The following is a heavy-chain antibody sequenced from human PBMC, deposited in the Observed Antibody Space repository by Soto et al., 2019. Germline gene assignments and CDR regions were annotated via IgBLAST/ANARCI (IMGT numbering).Heavy chain of an antibody. Sequence: QLQLQESGPGLVKPSETLSLTCTVSGDSISSSTYSWGWIRQPPGRGLGWIGSIYYSGSTYYNPFMKSRVTISVATTKHQSSLQLTAATAAATAVYYGARLQPTGVVVAAATAASSYYYYMDVWGKGTTVTVSS. CDR1: GDSISSSTYS. D-gene: IGHD2-15*01. CDR2: IYYSGST. V-gene: IGHV4-39*01. CDR3: ARLQPTGVVVAAATAASSYYYYMDV. J-gene: IGHJ6*03.